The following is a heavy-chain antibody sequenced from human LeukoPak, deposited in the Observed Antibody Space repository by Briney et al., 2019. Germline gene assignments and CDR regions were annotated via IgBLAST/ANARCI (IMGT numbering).Heavy chain of an antibody. V-gene: IGHV4-39*07. Sequence: PSETLSLTCTVSGASISSGRNYWGWIRQPPGKGLEWIGSIYYSGSTYYNPSLKSRVTISVDTSKNQFSLKLSSVTAADTAVYYCARVEGDSSGYDPYYFDYWGQGTLVTVSS. D-gene: IGHD3-22*01. CDR3: ARVEGDSSGYDPYYFDY. J-gene: IGHJ4*02. CDR2: IYYSGST. CDR1: GASISSGRNY.